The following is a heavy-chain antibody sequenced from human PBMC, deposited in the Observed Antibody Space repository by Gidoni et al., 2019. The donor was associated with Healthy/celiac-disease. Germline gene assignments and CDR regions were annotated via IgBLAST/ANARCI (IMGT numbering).Heavy chain of an antibody. V-gene: IGHV3-30-3*01. CDR1: GFTFSSYA. CDR2: ISYDGSNK. CDR3: ARDRVQLWPLYYFDY. Sequence: QVQLVESGGGVVQPGRSLRLSCAASGFTFSSYAMHWVRQAPGKGLEWVAVISYDGSNKDYAHSVKGRFTISRDNSKNTLYLQMNSLRAEDTAIYYCARDRVQLWPLYYFDYWGQGTLVTVSS. J-gene: IGHJ4*02. D-gene: IGHD1-1*01.